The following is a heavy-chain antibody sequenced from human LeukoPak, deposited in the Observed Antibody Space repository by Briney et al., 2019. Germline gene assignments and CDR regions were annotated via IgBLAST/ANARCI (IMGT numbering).Heavy chain of an antibody. CDR1: GYTFTSYY. D-gene: IGHD3-10*01. V-gene: IGHV1-46*03. Sequence: EASVKVSCKASGYTFTSYYMHWVRQAPGQGLEWMGIINPSGGSTSYAQKFQGRVTMTRDTSTSTVYMELSSLRSEDTAVYYCASYYGSGSYPYYYYYYMDVWGKGTPVTVSS. CDR3: ASYYGSGSYPYYYYYYMDV. J-gene: IGHJ6*03. CDR2: INPSGGST.